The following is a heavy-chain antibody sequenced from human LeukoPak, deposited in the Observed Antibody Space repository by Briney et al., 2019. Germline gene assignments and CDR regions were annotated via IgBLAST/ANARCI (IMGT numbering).Heavy chain of an antibody. CDR1: GFTFSSYA. J-gene: IGHJ4*02. D-gene: IGHD2-15*01. V-gene: IGHV3-23*01. CDR2: ISGSSGST. CDR3: AKAVAVQGGFDY. Sequence: GGSLRLSCAASGFTFSSYAMSWVRQAPGKGLEWVSAISGSSGSTYYADSVKGRFTISRDNSKNTLYLQMNSLRAEDTAVYYCAKAVAVQGGFDYWGQGTLVTVSS.